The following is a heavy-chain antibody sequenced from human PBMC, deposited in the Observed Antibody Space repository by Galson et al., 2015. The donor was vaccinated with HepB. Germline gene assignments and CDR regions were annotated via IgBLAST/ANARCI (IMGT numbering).Heavy chain of an antibody. V-gene: IGHV1-18*01. Sequence: SVKVSCKASGYTFTSYGISWVRQAPGQGLEWMGWISAYNGNTNYAQKLQGRVTMTTDTSTSTAYMELRSLRSDDTAVYYCARAGRTITMVRGVHNWFDPWGQGTLVTVSS. CDR2: ISAYNGNT. CDR3: ARAGRTITMVRGVHNWFDP. D-gene: IGHD3-10*01. CDR1: GYTFTSYG. J-gene: IGHJ5*02.